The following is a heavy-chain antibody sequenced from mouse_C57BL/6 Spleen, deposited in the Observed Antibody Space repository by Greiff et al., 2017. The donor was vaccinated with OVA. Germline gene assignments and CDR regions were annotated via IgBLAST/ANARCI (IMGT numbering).Heavy chain of an antibody. CDR1: GFTFSSYA. CDR2: ISDGGSYT. J-gene: IGHJ1*03. D-gene: IGHD4-1*01. V-gene: IGHV5-4*03. CDR3: ARGQELGRGDWYFDV. Sequence: DVKLVESGGGLVKPGGSLKLSCAASGFTFSSYAMSWVRQTPEKRLEWVATISDGGSYTYYPDNVKGRFTISRDNAKNNLYLQMSHLKSEDTAMYYWARGQELGRGDWYFDVWGTGTTVTVSS.